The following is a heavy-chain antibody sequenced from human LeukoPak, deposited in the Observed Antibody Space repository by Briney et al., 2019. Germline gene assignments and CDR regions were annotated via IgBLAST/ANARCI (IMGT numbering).Heavy chain of an antibody. Sequence: SETLSLTCTVSGASITSGSYYWGWIRQPPGKGLEWIGGIYYSGSTYYNPSLKSRVTISVDTSKNQFSLKLSSVTVADTAVYYCARDFYCRGGSCHDYWGQGTLVTVSS. CDR1: GASITSGSYY. V-gene: IGHV4-39*07. D-gene: IGHD2-15*01. CDR2: IYYSGST. J-gene: IGHJ4*02. CDR3: ARDFYCRGGSCHDY.